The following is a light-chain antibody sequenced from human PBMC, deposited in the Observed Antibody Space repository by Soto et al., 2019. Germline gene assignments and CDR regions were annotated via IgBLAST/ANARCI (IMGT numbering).Light chain of an antibody. Sequence: EVVLTQSPATLSLSPGETATLSCRASQSVSSYLAWYQQKPGQAPRLLIYDTSNMATGIPARFSGSGSGTDFTLTISSLEPEDFAIYYCQQRSDWPPGYTFGQGTKLEIK. V-gene: IGKV3-11*01. CDR2: DTS. CDR3: QQRSDWPPGYT. CDR1: QSVSSY. J-gene: IGKJ2*01.